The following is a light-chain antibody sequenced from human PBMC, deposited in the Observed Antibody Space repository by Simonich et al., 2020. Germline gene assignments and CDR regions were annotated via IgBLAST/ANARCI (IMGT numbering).Light chain of an antibody. Sequence: EIVMPQSPATLSVSPGERATLSCRASQSVSRNLAWYQQKTGKAPRLLIYGASTRAPGIPARVRGSGSGTEFTLTISSMQSEDFAVYYCQQYNNWPRTFGQGTKVEIK. CDR3: QQYNNWPRT. CDR2: GAS. V-gene: IGKV3-15*01. CDR1: QSVSRN. J-gene: IGKJ1*01.